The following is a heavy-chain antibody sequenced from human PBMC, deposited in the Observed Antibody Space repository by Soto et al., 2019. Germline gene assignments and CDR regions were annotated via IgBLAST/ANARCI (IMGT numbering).Heavy chain of an antibody. V-gene: IGHV1-18*01. CDR2: ISAYNGNT. D-gene: IGHD3-16*02. CDR3: ARGGIMITFGGVIEHFDY. J-gene: IGHJ4*02. CDR1: GYTFTSYG. Sequence: ASVKVSCKASGYTFTSYGISWVRQAPGQGLEWMGWISAYNGNTNYAQKLQGRVTMTTDTSTSTAYMELRSLRSDDTAVYYCARGGIMITFGGVIEHFDYWGQGTLVTVSS.